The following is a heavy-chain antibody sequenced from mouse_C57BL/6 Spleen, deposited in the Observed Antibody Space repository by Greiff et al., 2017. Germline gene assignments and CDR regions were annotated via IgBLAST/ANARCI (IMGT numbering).Heavy chain of an antibody. D-gene: IGHD1-1*02. CDR2: INPNNGGT. V-gene: IGHV1-26*01. Sequence: EVQLQQSGPELVKPGASVKISCKASGYTFTDYYMNWVKQSHGKSLEWIGDINPNNGGTSYNQKFKGKATLTVDKSSSTAYMELRSLTSEDSAVYYCARRGGPILYAMDYWGQGTSVTVSS. J-gene: IGHJ4*01. CDR3: ARRGGPILYAMDY. CDR1: GYTFTDYY.